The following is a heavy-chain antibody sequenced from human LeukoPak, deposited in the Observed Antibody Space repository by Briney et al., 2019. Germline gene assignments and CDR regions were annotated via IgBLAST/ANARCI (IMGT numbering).Heavy chain of an antibody. Sequence: GASVKVSCKASGGTFSSYTISWVRQAPGQGLEWMGRIIPILGIANYAQKFQGRVTITADESTSTAYMELSSLRSEDTAVYYCARLYVPAAPDAFDIWGQGTMVTVSS. V-gene: IGHV1-69*02. CDR1: GGTFSSYT. J-gene: IGHJ3*02. CDR3: ARLYVPAAPDAFDI. CDR2: IIPILGIA. D-gene: IGHD2-2*01.